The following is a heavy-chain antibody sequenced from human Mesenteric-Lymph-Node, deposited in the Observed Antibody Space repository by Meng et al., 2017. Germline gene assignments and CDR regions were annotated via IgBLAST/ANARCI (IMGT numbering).Heavy chain of an antibody. CDR2: IYHSGST. CDR1: GVSISSNRR. V-gene: IGHV4-4*02. D-gene: IGHD6-13*01. Sequence: HVQLQPSGPGLSKPSGTLFFTSGVSGVSISSNRRWTCVRQPPGKGLEWIGEIYHSGSTNYNPSLKSRVTLSVDKSKNQFSLKLSSVTAADTAVYYCARVAAAGNEWFDPWGQGTLVTVSS. J-gene: IGHJ5*02. CDR3: ARVAAAGNEWFDP.